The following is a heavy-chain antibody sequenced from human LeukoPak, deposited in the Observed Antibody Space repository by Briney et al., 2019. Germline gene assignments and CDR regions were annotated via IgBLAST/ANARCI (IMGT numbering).Heavy chain of an antibody. CDR2: ISSSSSYI. D-gene: IGHD3-22*01. CDR1: GFTFSSYS. J-gene: IGHJ4*02. CDR3: ASSVEDRSGYYHGDFDY. V-gene: IGHV3-21*01. Sequence: GGSLRLSCAASGFTFSSYSMNWVRQAPGKGLEWVSSISSSSSYIYYADSVKGRFTISRDNAKNSLYLQMNSLRAEDTAVYYCASSVEDRSGYYHGDFDYWGQGTLVTVSS.